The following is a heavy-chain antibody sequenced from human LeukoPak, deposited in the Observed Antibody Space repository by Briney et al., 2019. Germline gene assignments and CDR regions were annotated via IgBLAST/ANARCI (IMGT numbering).Heavy chain of an antibody. D-gene: IGHD5-12*01. CDR2: INHSGST. CDR1: GGSFSGYY. Sequence: SETLSLTCAVYGGSFSGYYWSWIRQPPGKGLEWIGEINHSGSTNYNPSLKSRVTISVDTSKNQFSLKLSSVTAADTAVYYCARALQATRYYFDYWGQGTLVTVSS. CDR3: ARALQATRYYFDY. J-gene: IGHJ4*02. V-gene: IGHV4-34*01.